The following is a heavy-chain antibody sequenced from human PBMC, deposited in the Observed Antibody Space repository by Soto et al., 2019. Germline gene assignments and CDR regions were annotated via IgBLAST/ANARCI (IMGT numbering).Heavy chain of an antibody. J-gene: IGHJ6*02. Sequence: SETLSLTCTVSGGSISSDSSYWGWIRQPPGKGLEWIANIYYSGSTYYNPSLKSRVTISLDTSKNQFSLKLSSVTAADTAVYYCARDLPPPLGYYDSSGSYGMDVWGQGTTVTVS. CDR3: ARDLPPPLGYYDSSGSYGMDV. D-gene: IGHD3-22*01. V-gene: IGHV4-39*02. CDR2: IYYSGST. CDR1: GGSISSDSSY.